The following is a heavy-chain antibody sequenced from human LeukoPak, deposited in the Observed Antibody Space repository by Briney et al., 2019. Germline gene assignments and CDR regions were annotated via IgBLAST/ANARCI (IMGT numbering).Heavy chain of an antibody. CDR1: RFTFSSCA. V-gene: IGHV3-30*04. Sequence: PGTSLRLSCAASRFTFSSCAMHWVRQAPGKGLEWVAIISYDGSDKYYADSVRGRFTISRDNAKNSLDLQMNSLRADDTAVYYCVRDRGISFYFDYWGQGTLVTVPS. D-gene: IGHD3-16*02. J-gene: IGHJ4*02. CDR3: VRDRGISFYFDY. CDR2: ISYDGSDK.